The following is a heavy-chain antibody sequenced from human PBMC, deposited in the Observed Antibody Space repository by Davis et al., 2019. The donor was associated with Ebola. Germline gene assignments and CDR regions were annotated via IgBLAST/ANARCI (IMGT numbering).Heavy chain of an antibody. J-gene: IGHJ3*02. D-gene: IGHD2-21*02. Sequence: PGGSLRLSCAASGFTVRSNYMSWVRQAPGKGLEWISVLYSGGSTYYADSVKGRFTISRDNSKNTLYLQMNSLRVEDTAVYYCASAYVTAFDAFDIWGQGTMVSVSS. CDR2: LYSGGST. CDR3: ASAYVTAFDAFDI. V-gene: IGHV3-53*01. CDR1: GFTVRSNY.